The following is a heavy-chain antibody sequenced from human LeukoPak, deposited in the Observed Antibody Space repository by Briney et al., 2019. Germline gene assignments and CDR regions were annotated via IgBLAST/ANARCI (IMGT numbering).Heavy chain of an antibody. CDR3: ARWLVPLDYFDY. CDR2: INSDGSST. Sequence: PGRSLRLSCAASGFTLSSYWMHWVRQAPGKGLVWVSRINSDGSSTSYADSVKGRFTISRDNAKNTLYLQMNSLRAEDTAVYYCARWLVPLDYFDYWGQGTLVTVSS. D-gene: IGHD6-19*01. J-gene: IGHJ4*02. V-gene: IGHV3-74*01. CDR1: GFTLSSYW.